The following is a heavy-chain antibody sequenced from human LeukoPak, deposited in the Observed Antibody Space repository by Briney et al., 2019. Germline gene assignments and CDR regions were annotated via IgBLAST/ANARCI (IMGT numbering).Heavy chain of an antibody. J-gene: IGHJ4*02. V-gene: IGHV5-51*01. CDR1: GYGFTSYW. D-gene: IGHD2-21*02. CDR3: ARPAYCGGDCYAYFDY. Sequence: GESLKISCKGSGYGFTSYWIGWVRQMPGKGLEWMGIIYPGDSDTRYSPSFQGQVTISADKSISTAYLQWSSLKASDTAMYYCARPAYCGGDCYAYFDYWGQGTLVTVSS. CDR2: IYPGDSDT.